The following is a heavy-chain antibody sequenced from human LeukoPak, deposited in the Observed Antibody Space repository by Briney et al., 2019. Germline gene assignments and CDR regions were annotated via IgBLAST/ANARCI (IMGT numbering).Heavy chain of an antibody. Sequence: SETLSLTCTVSGASITRYFWNWIRQPPGKELDWIGYISSGGSTNYNPSLKSRVTISIDTSKNQFSLKLTSATAADTAVYYCARGDDYESTLFHYWGQGTLVTVSS. CDR2: ISSGGST. J-gene: IGHJ4*02. CDR1: GASITRYF. CDR3: ARGDDYESTLFHY. V-gene: IGHV4-59*01. D-gene: IGHD5-12*01.